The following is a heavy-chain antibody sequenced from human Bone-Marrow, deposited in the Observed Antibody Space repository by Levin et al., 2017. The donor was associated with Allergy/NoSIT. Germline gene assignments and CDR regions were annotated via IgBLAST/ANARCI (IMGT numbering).Heavy chain of an antibody. J-gene: IGHJ6*02. CDR3: TSTLYDILAGRYGIDV. V-gene: IGHV3-74*01. CDR1: GFNFRNYW. CDR2: ISDDGTTT. D-gene: IGHD3-9*01. Sequence: PGESLKISCAASGFNFRNYWMNWVRQVPGKGLEWVSRISDDGTTTNYADSVEGRFTIYRDNAKNTLYLQMDSLRAEDTALYYCTSTLYDILAGRYGIDVWGQGTTVTVSS.